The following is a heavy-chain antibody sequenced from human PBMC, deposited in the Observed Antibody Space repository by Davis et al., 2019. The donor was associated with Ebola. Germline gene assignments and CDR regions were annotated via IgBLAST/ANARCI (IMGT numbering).Heavy chain of an antibody. J-gene: IGHJ6*02. V-gene: IGHV1-2*04. D-gene: IGHD3-10*01. Sequence: ASVKVSCKASGYTFTGYYMHWVRQAPGQGLDWMGWINPNSGGTNYAQKFQGWVTMTRDTSISTAYMELSRLRSDDTAVYYCARGGVLWFRELLQEYYYYGMDVWGQGTTVTVSS. CDR3: ARGGVLWFRELLQEYYYYGMDV. CDR1: GYTFTGYY. CDR2: INPNSGGT.